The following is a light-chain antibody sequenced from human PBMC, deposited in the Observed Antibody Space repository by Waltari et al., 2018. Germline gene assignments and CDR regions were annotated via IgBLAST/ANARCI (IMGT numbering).Light chain of an antibody. J-gene: IGLJ2*01. CDR1: SDSIASNY. Sequence: SLLTQPHSVSESPGKTVTISCTRTSDSIASNYVQWSHQRPGSAPTTLIFEDNQRPSGVPDRFSGSIDSSSNSASLTISGLKTEDEALYYCQSYDSDEGVVFGGGTKLTVL. CDR3: QSYDSDEGVV. V-gene: IGLV6-57*03. CDR2: EDN.